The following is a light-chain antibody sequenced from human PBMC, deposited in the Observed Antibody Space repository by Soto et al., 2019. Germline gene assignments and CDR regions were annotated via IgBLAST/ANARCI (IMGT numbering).Light chain of an antibody. J-gene: IGLJ1*01. CDR2: EVS. CDR3: SSYTGSTTPYV. CDR1: SSDVATYNY. V-gene: IGLV2-14*01. Sequence: QSVLTQPASVSGSPGQSITISCTGTSSDVATYNYVSWYQQHPGKAPKLMIYEVSNRPSGVSNRFSGSKSGNTASLTISGLQAEDEADYYCSSYTGSTTPYVFGTGTKVTVL.